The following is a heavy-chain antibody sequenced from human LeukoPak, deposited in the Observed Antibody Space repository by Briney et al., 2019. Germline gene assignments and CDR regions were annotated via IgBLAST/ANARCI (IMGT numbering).Heavy chain of an antibody. D-gene: IGHD6-13*01. CDR2: IRYHGSDK. CDR3: ARDFSSSWSEVDY. J-gene: IGHJ4*02. Sequence: GGSLRLSCAASGFTFSSYGMHWVRQAPGKGLEWVAFIRYHGSDKYYADSVKGRFTISRDNAKNSLYLQMNSLRAEDTAVYYCARDFSSSWSEVDYWGQGTLVTVSS. V-gene: IGHV3-30*02. CDR1: GFTFSSYG.